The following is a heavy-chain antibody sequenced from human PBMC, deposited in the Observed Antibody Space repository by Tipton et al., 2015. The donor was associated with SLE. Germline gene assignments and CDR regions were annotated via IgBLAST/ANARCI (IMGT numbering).Heavy chain of an antibody. CDR3: AKVGDYYDRHYHFHY. J-gene: IGHJ4*02. D-gene: IGHD3-22*01. CDR1: GFNFDEYA. V-gene: IGHV3-9*01. CDR2: ISSDSRYI. Sequence: RSLRLSCEASGFNFDEYAMHWVRQVPGKGLEWVSGISSDSRYIVYADSLEGRFTISRDNAKKSLFLQMNSLRPEDTAFYFCAKVGDYYDRHYHFHYWGQGTLVTVSS.